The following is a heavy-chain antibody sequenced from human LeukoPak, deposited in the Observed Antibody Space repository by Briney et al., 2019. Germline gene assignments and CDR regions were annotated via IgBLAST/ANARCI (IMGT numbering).Heavy chain of an antibody. CDR2: IQSKTDDGTT. Sequence: GGSLRLSCAASGFTFSNTWTNWVRQAPGKGLEWVGRIQSKTDDGTTEYAAPVKGRFTISRDDLKITLYLQMNSLKTEDTAVYYCATLTVRGVINIWGQGTLVTVSS. V-gene: IGHV3-15*01. CDR1: GFTFSNTW. D-gene: IGHD3-10*01. J-gene: IGHJ4*02. CDR3: ATLTVRGVINI.